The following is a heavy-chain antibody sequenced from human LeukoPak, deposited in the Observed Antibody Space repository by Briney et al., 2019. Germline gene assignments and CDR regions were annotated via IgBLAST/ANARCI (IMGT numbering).Heavy chain of an antibody. CDR3: ARGDDFDI. J-gene: IGHJ3*02. CDR2: IYTSGST. V-gene: IGHV4-4*07. CDR1: GGSISSYF. Sequence: SETLSLTCTVSGGSISSYFWSWIRQPAWRGLEWIGRIYTSGSTNYNPSLKSRVTMSVDTSKKEFSLKLRSVTAADTAVYYCARGDDFDIWGHGTMVTVSS.